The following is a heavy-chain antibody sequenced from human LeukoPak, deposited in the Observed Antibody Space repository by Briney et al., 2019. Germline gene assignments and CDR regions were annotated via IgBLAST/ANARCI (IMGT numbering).Heavy chain of an antibody. CDR2: IYHSGST. Sequence: PSQTLSLTCAVSGSSISSGGYSWSWIRQPPGKGLEWIGYIYHSGSTYYNPSLKSRVTISVDRSKNQFSLKLSSVTAADTAVYYCARARYKDYCSSTSCYGRSYYYGMDVWGKGTMVTVSS. V-gene: IGHV4-30-2*01. CDR1: GSSISSGGYS. CDR3: ARARYKDYCSSTSCYGRSYYYGMDV. J-gene: IGHJ6*04. D-gene: IGHD2-2*01.